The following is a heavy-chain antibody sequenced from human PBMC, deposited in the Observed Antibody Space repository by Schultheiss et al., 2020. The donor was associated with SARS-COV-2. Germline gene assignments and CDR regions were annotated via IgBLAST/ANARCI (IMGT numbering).Heavy chain of an antibody. CDR1: GGTFSSYA. Sequence: SVKVSCKASGGTFSSYAISWVRQAPGQGLEWMGGIIPIFGTANYAQKFQGRVTITRNTSISTAYMELSSLRSEDTAVYYCARGRGFWELGSGGGDMDVWGQGTTVTFSS. CDR2: IIPIFGTA. CDR3: ARGRGFWELGSGGGDMDV. D-gene: IGHD3-10*01. V-gene: IGHV1-69*05. J-gene: IGHJ6*02.